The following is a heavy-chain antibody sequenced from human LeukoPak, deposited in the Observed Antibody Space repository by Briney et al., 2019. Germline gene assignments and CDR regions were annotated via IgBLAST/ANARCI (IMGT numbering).Heavy chain of an antibody. Sequence: GGSLRLSCAASGFTVSSNYMSWVRQAPGKGLEWVSVIYSGGRTYYADSVKGRFTISRDNSKNTLYLQMNSLRVEDTAVYYCARAGGGSYSFDYWGQGTLVTVSS. D-gene: IGHD1-26*01. CDR2: IYSGGRT. V-gene: IGHV3-53*01. CDR3: ARAGGGSYSFDY. CDR1: GFTVSSNY. J-gene: IGHJ4*02.